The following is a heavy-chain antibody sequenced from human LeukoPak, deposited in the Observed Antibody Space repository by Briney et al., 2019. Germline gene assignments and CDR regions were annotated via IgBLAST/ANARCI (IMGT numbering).Heavy chain of an antibody. CDR3: ARLRLGELSSQTNDAFDI. D-gene: IGHD3-16*02. CDR1: GYSISSGYY. CDR2: IYHSGST. Sequence: PSETLSLTCTVSGYSISSGYYWGWIRQPPGKGLEWIGSIYHSGSTYYNPFLKSRVTISVDTSKNQFSLKLSSVTAADTAVYYCARLRLGELSSQTNDAFDIWGQGTMVTVSS. V-gene: IGHV4-38-2*02. J-gene: IGHJ3*02.